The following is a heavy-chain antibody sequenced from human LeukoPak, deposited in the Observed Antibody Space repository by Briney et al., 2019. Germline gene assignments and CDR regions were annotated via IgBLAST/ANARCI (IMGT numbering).Heavy chain of an antibody. CDR2: INHSGST. V-gene: IGHV4-39*07. D-gene: IGHD3-16*02. J-gene: IGHJ3*02. Sequence: SETLSLTCSVSGGSISSCTYSWGWIRQPPGKGLEWIGEINHSGSTNYNPSLKSRVTISVDTSKNQFSLKLSSVTAADTAVYYCARDSPVRPFGGVIVTDAFDIWGQGTMVTVSS. CDR3: ARDSPVRPFGGVIVTDAFDI. CDR1: GGSISSCTYS.